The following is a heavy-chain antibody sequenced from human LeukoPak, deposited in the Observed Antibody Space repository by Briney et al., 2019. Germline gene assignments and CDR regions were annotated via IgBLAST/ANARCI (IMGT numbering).Heavy chain of an antibody. J-gene: IGHJ4*02. D-gene: IGHD4-11*01. Sequence: HGEPLKISCKGSECSFTNYWIGWVRQMPGKGLEWMGIIYPGDSDTRYSPSFQGQVTISADRSISTAYLQWSSLKASDTAMYYCARHRRSSIYSSFDYWGQGTLVTVSS. V-gene: IGHV5-51*01. CDR1: ECSFTNYW. CDR2: IYPGDSDT. CDR3: ARHRRSSIYSSFDY.